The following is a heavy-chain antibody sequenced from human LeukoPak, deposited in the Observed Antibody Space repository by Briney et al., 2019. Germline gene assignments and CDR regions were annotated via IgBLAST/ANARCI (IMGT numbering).Heavy chain of an antibody. Sequence: PGGSLRLSCAASGFTFSSYAMSWVRQAPGKGLEWVSAISGSGGSTYYADSVKGRFTISRDNSKNTLYLQMNSLRAEDTAVYYCATRSRMVRGVITNAFDIWGQGTMVTVSS. CDR1: GFTFSSYA. V-gene: IGHV3-23*01. CDR3: ATRSRMVRGVITNAFDI. D-gene: IGHD3-10*01. J-gene: IGHJ3*02. CDR2: ISGSGGST.